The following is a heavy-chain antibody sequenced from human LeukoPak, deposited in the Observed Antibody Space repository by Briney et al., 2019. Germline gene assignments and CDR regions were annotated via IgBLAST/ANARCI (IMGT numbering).Heavy chain of an antibody. J-gene: IGHJ4*02. CDR2: ISGSGGST. V-gene: IGHV3-23*01. D-gene: IGHD2-2*01. Sequence: PGGSLRLSCAASGFTFSSYAMSWVRQAPGKGLEWVSAISGSGGSTYYADSVKGRFTISRDNSKNTLYLQMNSLRAEDTAVYYCAKEGDIVVVPAAPPGYWGQGTLVTVSS. CDR1: GFTFSSYA. CDR3: AKEGDIVVVPAAPPGY.